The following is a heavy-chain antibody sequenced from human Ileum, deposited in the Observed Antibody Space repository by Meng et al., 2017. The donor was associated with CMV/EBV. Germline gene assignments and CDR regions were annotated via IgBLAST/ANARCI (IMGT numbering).Heavy chain of an antibody. Sequence: ASGFTLSHYYLYWIRHAPGKGLEWVSRINSDGSITYYADSVKGRFTITRDNAQNTLYLDMDSLRAEDTATYYCARGGYDFWTDYLHYWGQGTLVTVSS. D-gene: IGHD3/OR15-3a*01. CDR1: GFTLSHYY. V-gene: IGHV3-74*01. CDR3: ARGGYDFWTDYLHY. J-gene: IGHJ4*01. CDR2: INSDGSIT.